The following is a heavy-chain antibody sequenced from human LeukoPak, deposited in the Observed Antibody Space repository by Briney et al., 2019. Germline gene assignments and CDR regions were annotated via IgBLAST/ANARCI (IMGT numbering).Heavy chain of an antibody. Sequence: PGGSLRLSCAASGFTFSSYGMHWVCQAPGKGLEWVAVISYDGSNKYYADSVKGRFTISRDNSKNTLYLQMNSLRAEDTAVYYCAKDRVWELTKGAAPFDYWGQGTLVTVSS. V-gene: IGHV3-30*18. CDR3: AKDRVWELTKGAAPFDY. CDR1: GFTFSSYG. CDR2: ISYDGSNK. J-gene: IGHJ4*02. D-gene: IGHD1-26*01.